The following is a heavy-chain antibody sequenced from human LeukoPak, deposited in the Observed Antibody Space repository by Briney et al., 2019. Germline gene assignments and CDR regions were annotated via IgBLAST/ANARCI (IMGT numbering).Heavy chain of an antibody. D-gene: IGHD1-1*01. V-gene: IGHV1-8*02. CDR1: GYTFTSYG. CDR2: MNPNSGNT. Sequence: GASVKVSCKASGYTFTSYGISWVRQATGQGLEWMGWMNPNSGNTGYAQEFQGRVTMTRNTSISTAYMELSSLRSEDTAVYYCARGRRTRTSPRLQLYYMDVWGKGTTVTISS. J-gene: IGHJ6*03. CDR3: ARGRRTRTSPRLQLYYMDV.